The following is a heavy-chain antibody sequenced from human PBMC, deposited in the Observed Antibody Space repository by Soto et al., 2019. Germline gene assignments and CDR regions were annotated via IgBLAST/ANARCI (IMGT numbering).Heavy chain of an antibody. CDR2: IWYDGSNK. CDR3: ARPTPTPYSSGWYVDYYYGMDV. V-gene: IGHV3-33*01. J-gene: IGHJ6*02. D-gene: IGHD6-19*01. CDR1: GFTFSSYG. Sequence: QVQLVESGEGVVQPGRSLRLSCAASGFTFSSYGMHWVRQAPGKGLEWVAVIWYDGSNKYYADSVKGRFTISRDNSKNTLYLQMNSLRAEDTAVYYCARPTPTPYSSGWYVDYYYGMDVWGQGTTVTVSS.